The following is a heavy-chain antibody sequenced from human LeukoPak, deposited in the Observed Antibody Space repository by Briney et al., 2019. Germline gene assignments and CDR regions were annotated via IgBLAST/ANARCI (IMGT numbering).Heavy chain of an antibody. V-gene: IGHV1-46*01. D-gene: IGHD6-6*01. CDR2: NNPSGGST. CDR3: AREGRQLPFDY. J-gene: IGHJ4*02. CDR1: GYTFTSYY. Sequence: ASVKVSCTASGYTFTSYYMHWVRQAPGQGLEWMGINNPSGGSTSYAQKFQGRVTMTRDTSTSTVYMELSSLRSEDTAVYYCAREGRQLPFDYWGQGTLVTVSS.